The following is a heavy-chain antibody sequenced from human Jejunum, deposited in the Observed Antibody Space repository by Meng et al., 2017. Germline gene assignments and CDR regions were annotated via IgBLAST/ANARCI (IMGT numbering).Heavy chain of an antibody. CDR1: ISTFTIGW. J-gene: IGHJ4*02. V-gene: IGHV3-15*01. CDR3: AAVRDPTSWSLDF. D-gene: IGHD2-2*01. CDR2: IKSKSSGGTT. Sequence: GESLKISCTASISTFTIGWLTWVRQAPGKGLEWFCRIKSKSSGGTTDYAAPVRGRFTNLRDDSTTTLYLQMDSLKTEDTGVYYCAAVRDPTSWSLDFWGQGTLVTVSS.